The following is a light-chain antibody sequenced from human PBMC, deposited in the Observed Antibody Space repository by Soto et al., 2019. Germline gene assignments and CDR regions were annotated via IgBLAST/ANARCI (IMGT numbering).Light chain of an antibody. Sequence: IKMNQSPSSLSASVGDRVTITCRASQGISSYLGWYQQKPGKAPNLLIYAASTLQSGVPSRFSGSGSGTDFTLTISCLQPEDFATYYCLQDYTYPRTFGQGTIVDIK. CDR2: AAS. J-gene: IGKJ1*01. V-gene: IGKV1-6*01. CDR3: LQDYTYPRT. CDR1: QGISSY.